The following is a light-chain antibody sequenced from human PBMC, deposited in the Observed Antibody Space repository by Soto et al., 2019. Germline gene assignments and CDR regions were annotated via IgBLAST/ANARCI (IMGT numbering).Light chain of an antibody. V-gene: IGLV2-14*03. Sequence: QSALTQPASVSGSPGQSITISCAGTSSDVGGSNYVSWYQQHPGKAPKLLIYDVYNRPSGVSNRFSGSKSGNTASLTISGLQAEDEADYYCSSHSSSGNIEVFGAGTKLTVL. J-gene: IGLJ2*01. CDR2: DVY. CDR1: SSDVGGSNY. CDR3: SSHSSSGNIEV.